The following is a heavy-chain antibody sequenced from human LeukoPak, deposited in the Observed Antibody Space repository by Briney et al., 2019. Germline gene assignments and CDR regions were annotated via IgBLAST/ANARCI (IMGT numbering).Heavy chain of an antibody. D-gene: IGHD4-17*01. J-gene: IGHJ4*02. CDR1: GFTFSSYS. CDR3: ARVAYGDYLNTLDY. V-gene: IGHV3-21*01. CDR2: ISSSSSYI. Sequence: GGSLRLSCAASGFTFSSYSMNWVRQAPGKGLEWVSSISSSSSYIYYADSVKGRFTISRDNAKNSLYLQMNSLRAEDMAVYYCARVAYGDYLNTLDYWGQGTLVTVSS.